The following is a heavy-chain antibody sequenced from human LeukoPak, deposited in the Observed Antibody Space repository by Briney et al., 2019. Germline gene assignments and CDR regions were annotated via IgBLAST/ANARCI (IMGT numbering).Heavy chain of an antibody. CDR3: AKDPGDYGRYYYYYYGMDV. CDR1: GFTFSSYA. D-gene: IGHD4-17*01. Sequence: PGGSLRLSCAASGFTFSSYAMSWVRQAPGKGLEWVSAISGSGGSTYYADSVKGRFTISRDNSKNTLYLQMNSLRAEDTAVYYCAKDPGDYGRYYYYYYGMDVWGQGTTVTVSS. V-gene: IGHV3-23*01. J-gene: IGHJ6*02. CDR2: ISGSGGST.